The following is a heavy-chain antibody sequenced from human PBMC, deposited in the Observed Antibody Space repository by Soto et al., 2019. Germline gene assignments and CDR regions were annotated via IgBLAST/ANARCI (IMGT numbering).Heavy chain of an antibody. J-gene: IGHJ6*03. CDR2: INNAGSSA. CDR3: ARDGISHYYYYYMDV. CDR1: GFTFSXYW. Sequence: GGSLRLSCAASGFTFSXYWMHWVRQVPGKGLVWVSRINNAGSSASYADSVKGRFAISRDNAKNTLYLQMNSLRAEDTAVYYCARDGISHYYYYYMDVWGKGTTVTVSS. V-gene: IGHV3-74*01. D-gene: IGHD3-3*02.